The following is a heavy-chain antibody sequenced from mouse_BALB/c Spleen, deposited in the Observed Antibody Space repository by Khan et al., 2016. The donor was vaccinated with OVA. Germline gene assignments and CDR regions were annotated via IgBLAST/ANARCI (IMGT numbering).Heavy chain of an antibody. Sequence: EVQLQESGPGLVKPSQSLSLTCTVTGYSITSNYARNWIRQFPGNKLEWMGYISYSGSTSYNTSLKSRISITRDTSKNQFFLQLNSVTTEDTATYYCARGNYYGYAMDYWGQGTSVTVSS. CDR3: ARGNYYGYAMDY. V-gene: IGHV3-2*02. CDR1: GYSITSNYA. J-gene: IGHJ4*01. CDR2: ISYSGST. D-gene: IGHD1-1*01.